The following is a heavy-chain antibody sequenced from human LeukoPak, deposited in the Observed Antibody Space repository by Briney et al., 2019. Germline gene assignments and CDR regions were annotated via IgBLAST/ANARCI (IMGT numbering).Heavy chain of an antibody. CDR2: INSDGSST. CDR1: GFTFSSYW. V-gene: IGHV3-74*01. Sequence: GGSLRLSCAASGFTFSSYWMHWVRQVPGKGLVWVSRINSDGSSTSYADSVKGRFTISRDNAKNTLYVQMNSLRAEDTAVYCCSTGSGHAFDIWGRGTMVTVS. CDR3: STGSGHAFDI. J-gene: IGHJ3*02. D-gene: IGHD3-10*01.